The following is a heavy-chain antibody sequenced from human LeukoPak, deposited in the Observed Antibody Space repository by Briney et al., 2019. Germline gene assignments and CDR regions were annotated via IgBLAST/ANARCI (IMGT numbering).Heavy chain of an antibody. CDR3: ARVLMATYYYDSSPH. V-gene: IGHV4-39*01. D-gene: IGHD3-22*01. CDR1: GGSISSSSYY. CDR2: IYYSGST. Sequence: PSETLSLTCTVSGGSISSSSYYWGWIRQPPGKGLEWIGSIYYSGSTYYKPSLKSRVTISVDTSKNQFSLKLSSVTAADTAVYYCARVLMATYYYDSSPHWGQGTLVTVSS. J-gene: IGHJ4*02.